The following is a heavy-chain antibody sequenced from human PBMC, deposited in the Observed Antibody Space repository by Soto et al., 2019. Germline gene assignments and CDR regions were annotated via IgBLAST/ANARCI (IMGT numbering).Heavy chain of an antibody. CDR3: AKKYCTSTSCNDAFDI. D-gene: IGHD2-2*01. CDR2: LYKSGST. Sequence: QVQLQESGPGLVKPSETLSLTCTVSGGSVSSSYWTWIRQPPGKGLEWIGYLYKSGSTNYNPSLKGRVTIFVDTSKNQFSLRLSSVTAADTAVYYCAKKYCTSTSCNDAFDIWGQGTMVTVSS. V-gene: IGHV4-59*02. J-gene: IGHJ3*02. CDR1: GGSVSSSY.